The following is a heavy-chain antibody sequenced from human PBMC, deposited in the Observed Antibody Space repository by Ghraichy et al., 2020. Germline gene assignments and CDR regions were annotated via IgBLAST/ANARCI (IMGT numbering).Heavy chain of an antibody. V-gene: IGHV1-8*01. CDR2: MNPNSGNT. Sequence: ASVKVSCKASGYTFTSYDINWVRQATGQGLEWMGWMNPNSGNTGYAQKFQGRVTMTMNTSISTAYMELSSLRSEDTAVYYCARGRGYFDWLSNYYYYYGMDVWGQGTTVTVSS. CDR3: ARGRGYFDWLSNYYYYYGMDV. J-gene: IGHJ6*02. CDR1: GYTFTSYD. D-gene: IGHD3-9*01.